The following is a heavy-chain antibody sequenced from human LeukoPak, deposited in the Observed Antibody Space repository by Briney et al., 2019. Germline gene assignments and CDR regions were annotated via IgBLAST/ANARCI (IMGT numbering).Heavy chain of an antibody. CDR1: GFTFSSYS. J-gene: IGHJ4*02. CDR2: ISSSSSYI. Sequence: GGSLRLSCAASGFTFSSYSMNWVRQAPGRGLEWVSSISSSSSYIYHADSVKGRFTISRDNAKNSLYLQMNSLRAEDTAVYYCARDSSGSYYSPFDYWGQGTLVTVSS. CDR3: ARDSSGSYYSPFDY. V-gene: IGHV3-21*01. D-gene: IGHD1-26*01.